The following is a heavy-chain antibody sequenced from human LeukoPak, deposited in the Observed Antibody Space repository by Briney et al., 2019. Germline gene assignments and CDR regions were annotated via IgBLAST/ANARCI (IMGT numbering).Heavy chain of an antibody. CDR2: ISSSSSYI. CDR3: ARVGLRRYAIDY. V-gene: IGHV3-21*01. D-gene: IGHD4-23*01. Sequence: GGSLRLSCAASGFTFSSYSMNWVRQAPGKGLEWVSSISSSSSYIYYADSVKGRFTISRDNAKNSLYLQMNSLRAEDTAVYYCARVGLRRYAIDYWGQGTLVTVSS. J-gene: IGHJ4*02. CDR1: GFTFSSYS.